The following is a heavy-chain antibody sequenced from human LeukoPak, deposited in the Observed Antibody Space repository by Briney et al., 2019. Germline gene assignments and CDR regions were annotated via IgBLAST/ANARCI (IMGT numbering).Heavy chain of an antibody. CDR2: IYYSGST. D-gene: IGHD3-22*01. Sequence: PSETLSLTCTVSGGSISSYYWSWIRQPPGKGLEWIGYIYYSGSTNYNPPLKSRVTISVDTSKNQFSLKLSSVTAADTAVYYCARSPDDSSGYYEYYFDYWGQGTLVTVSS. CDR3: ARSPDDSSGYYEYYFDY. CDR1: GGSISSYY. J-gene: IGHJ4*02. V-gene: IGHV4-59*01.